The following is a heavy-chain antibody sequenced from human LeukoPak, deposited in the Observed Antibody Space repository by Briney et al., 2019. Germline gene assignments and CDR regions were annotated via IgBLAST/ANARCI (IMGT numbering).Heavy chain of an antibody. V-gene: IGHV3-21*01. J-gene: IGHJ4*02. CDR2: ISSSSSYI. D-gene: IGHD5-18*01. CDR1: GFTFSSYS. CDR3: AREGGYSYGYNY. Sequence: GGSLRLSYAASGFTFSSYSMNWVRQAPGKGLEWVSSISSSSSYIYYADSVKGRFTISRDNAKNSLYLQMNSLRAEDTAVYYCAREGGYSYGYNYWGQGTLVTVSS.